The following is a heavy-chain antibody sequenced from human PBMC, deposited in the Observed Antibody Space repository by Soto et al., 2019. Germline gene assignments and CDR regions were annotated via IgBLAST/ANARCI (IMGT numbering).Heavy chain of an antibody. Sequence: GGALRLSCAASGFTFSGSAMHWVRQASGKGLEWVGRIRSKANSYATAYAASVKGRFTISRDDSKNTAYLQMNSLKTEDTAVYYCTRLSDYDILTGYYPGSPFGMDVWGQGTTVTVPS. J-gene: IGHJ6*02. CDR2: IRSKANSYAT. CDR3: TRLSDYDILTGYYPGSPFGMDV. D-gene: IGHD3-9*01. V-gene: IGHV3-73*01. CDR1: GFTFSGSA.